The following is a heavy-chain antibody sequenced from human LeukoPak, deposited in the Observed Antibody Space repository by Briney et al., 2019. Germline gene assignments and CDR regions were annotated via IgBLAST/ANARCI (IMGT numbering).Heavy chain of an antibody. V-gene: IGHV4-39*07. CDR3: ARGKIRTVAAAGTSTFNWFDP. D-gene: IGHD6-13*01. CDR2: IYYSGST. CDR1: GGSISSSSYY. Sequence: SETLSLTCTVSGGSISSSSYYWGWIRQPPGKGLEWIGSIYYSGSTYYNPSLKSRVTISVDTSKNQFSLKLSSVTAADTAVYYCARGKIRTVAAAGTSTFNWFDPWGQGTLVTVSS. J-gene: IGHJ5*02.